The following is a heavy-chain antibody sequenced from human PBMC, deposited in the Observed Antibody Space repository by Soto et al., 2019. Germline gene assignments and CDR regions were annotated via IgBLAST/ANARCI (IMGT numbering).Heavy chain of an antibody. CDR3: AKDASWGDHYYFDN. Sequence: EVQLLESGGGLVRPGGSLRLSCTVSGFMFSSYAMTWVRQPPGKGLEWVSTISGSGGSTYYSDSVRGRFTTSRDNSKKMLYLEMNRLKGDDTSLYYCAKDASWGDHYYFDNWGQGTLVTVSS. CDR2: ISGSGGST. V-gene: IGHV3-23*01. CDR1: GFMFSSYA. J-gene: IGHJ4*02. D-gene: IGHD2-21*02.